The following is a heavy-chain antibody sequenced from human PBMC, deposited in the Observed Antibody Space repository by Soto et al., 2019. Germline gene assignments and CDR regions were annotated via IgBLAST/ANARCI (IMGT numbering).Heavy chain of an antibody. CDR3: ASVDTAMDYYYGMDV. D-gene: IGHD5-18*01. J-gene: IGHJ6*02. Sequence: EVQLVESGGGLIQPGGSLRLSCAASGFTVSSNYMSWVRQAPGKGLEWVSVIYSGGSTYYADSVKGRFTISRDNSKNTLYLHMNSLRAEDTAVYYCASVDTAMDYYYGMDVWGQGTTVTVSS. CDR1: GFTVSSNY. CDR2: IYSGGST. V-gene: IGHV3-53*01.